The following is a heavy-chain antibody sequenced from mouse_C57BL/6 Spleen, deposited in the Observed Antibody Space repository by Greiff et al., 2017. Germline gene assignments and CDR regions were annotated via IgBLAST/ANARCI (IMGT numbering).Heavy chain of an antibody. Sequence: QVQLQQSGAELVKPGASVKISCKASGYAFSSYWMNWVKQRPGKGLEWIGQICPGDGDTNYNGKFKGKATLTEDKSSSTAYMQLSSLTSEDSAVYFCAREDDYDGWFAYWGQGTLVTVSA. CDR2: ICPGDGDT. D-gene: IGHD2-4*01. CDR1: GYAFSSYW. CDR3: AREDDYDGWFAY. V-gene: IGHV1-80*01. J-gene: IGHJ3*01.